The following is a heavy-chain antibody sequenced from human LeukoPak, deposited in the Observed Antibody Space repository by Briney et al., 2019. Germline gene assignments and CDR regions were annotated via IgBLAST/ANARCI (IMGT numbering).Heavy chain of an antibody. Sequence: PSETLSLTCTVSGGSISNYYWSWIRQPPGKGLEWIGYLYYSGSTNYNPSLKSRVTISVDTSKNQFSLKLSSVTAADTAVYYCARVGDYSYGNYWGQGTLVTVSS. D-gene: IGHD5-18*01. CDR3: ARVGDYSYGNY. J-gene: IGHJ4*02. V-gene: IGHV4-59*01. CDR1: GGSISNYY. CDR2: LYYSGST.